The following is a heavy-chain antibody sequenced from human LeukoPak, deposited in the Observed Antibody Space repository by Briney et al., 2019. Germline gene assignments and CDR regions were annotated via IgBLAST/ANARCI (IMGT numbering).Heavy chain of an antibody. CDR2: ISSNGGST. J-gene: IGHJ5*02. CDR1: GFTFSSYA. V-gene: IGHV3-64*01. Sequence: GGSLRLSCAASGFTFSSYAMHWVRQPPGKGLEYVSAISSNGGSTYYANSVKGRFTISRDNSKNTLYLQMGSLRAEDMAVYYCARGIRGMFDPWGQGTLVTVSS. CDR3: ARGIRGMFDP.